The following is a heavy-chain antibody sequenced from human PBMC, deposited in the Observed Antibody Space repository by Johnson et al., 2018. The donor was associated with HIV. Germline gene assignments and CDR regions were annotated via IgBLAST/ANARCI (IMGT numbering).Heavy chain of an antibody. J-gene: IGHJ3*02. CDR2: INWNGGST. D-gene: IGHD3-10*01. Sequence: VQLVESGGGLIQPGGSLRLSCAASGLTVSSNYMNWVRQAPGKGLEWVSGINWNGGSTGYADSVKGRFTISRDNAKNTLYLQMNSLRAEDTAVYYCARDLYPFGPVQAFDIWGQGTMVTVSS. CDR1: GLTVSSNY. CDR3: ARDLYPFGPVQAFDI. V-gene: IGHV3-66*03.